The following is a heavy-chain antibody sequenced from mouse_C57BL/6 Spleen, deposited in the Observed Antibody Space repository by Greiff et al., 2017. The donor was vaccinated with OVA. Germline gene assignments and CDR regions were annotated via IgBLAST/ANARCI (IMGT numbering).Heavy chain of an antibody. Sequence: VKLQESGAELVKPGASVKISCKASGYAFSSYWMNWVKQRPGKGLEWIGQIYPGDGDTNYNGKFKGKATLTADKSSSTAYMQLSSLTSEDSAVYFCARRENWDEGFAYWGQGTLVTVSA. CDR2: IYPGDGDT. J-gene: IGHJ3*01. V-gene: IGHV1-80*01. CDR1: GYAFSSYW. CDR3: ARRENWDEGFAY. D-gene: IGHD4-1*01.